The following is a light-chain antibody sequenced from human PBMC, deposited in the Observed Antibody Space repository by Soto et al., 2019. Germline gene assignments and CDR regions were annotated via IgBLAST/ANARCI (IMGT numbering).Light chain of an antibody. V-gene: IGKV3-20*01. J-gene: IGKJ4*01. CDR2: GAS. CDR3: QQYGSSPT. CDR1: QSVSSSY. Sequence: EILLTQSQGTLSLSPGERATLSCRASQSVSSSYLAWYQQKPGQAPRLLIYGASSRATGIPDRFSGSGSGTDFTLTISRLEPEDFAVYYCQQYGSSPTFGGGTKVDIK.